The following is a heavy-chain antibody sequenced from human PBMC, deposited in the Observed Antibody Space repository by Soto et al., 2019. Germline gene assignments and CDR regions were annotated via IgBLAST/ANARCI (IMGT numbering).Heavy chain of an antibody. Sequence: QVQLQQWGAGLLKPSETLSLTCAVYGGSFSGYYWSWIRQPPGKGLEWIGEINHSGSTNYTPSLKSRVTISVDTSKNQFSLKLSSVTAADTAVYYCARSPDVYYDSSGYYSYAFDIWGQGTMVTVSS. V-gene: IGHV4-34*01. D-gene: IGHD3-22*01. CDR3: ARSPDVYYDSSGYYSYAFDI. J-gene: IGHJ3*02. CDR1: GGSFSGYY. CDR2: INHSGST.